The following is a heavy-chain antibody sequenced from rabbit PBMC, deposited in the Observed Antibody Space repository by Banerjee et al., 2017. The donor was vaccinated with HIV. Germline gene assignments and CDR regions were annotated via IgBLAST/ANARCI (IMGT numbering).Heavy chain of an antibody. CDR1: GFDLSSSYY. CDR3: ARDRDTGTVYYFDL. V-gene: IGHV1S45*01. Sequence: QEQLEESGGDLVKPEGSLTLTCTASGFDLSSSYYMCWVRQAPGKGLEWIACINTSSGNTVYASWAKGRFTISKTSSTTVTLQMTSLTAADTATYFCARDRDTGTVYYFDLWGQGTLVTVS. D-gene: IGHD7-1*01. CDR2: INTSSGNT. J-gene: IGHJ4*01.